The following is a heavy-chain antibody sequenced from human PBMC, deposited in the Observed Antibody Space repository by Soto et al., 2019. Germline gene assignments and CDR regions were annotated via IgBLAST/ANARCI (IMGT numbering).Heavy chain of an antibody. V-gene: IGHV4-4*07. CDR1: DDFISSYY. CDR3: ARADYEIWTGSYAMDV. D-gene: IGHD3-9*01. CDR2: VSTNGAT. J-gene: IGHJ6*02. Sequence: SETLSLTCTVSDDFISSYYWNWIRQPAGKGLEWIGRVSTNGATNYNPSLESRVTMSVDTSKNQFSLKLTSVTAADTAVYFCARADYEIWTGSYAMDVWGQGTTVTVSS.